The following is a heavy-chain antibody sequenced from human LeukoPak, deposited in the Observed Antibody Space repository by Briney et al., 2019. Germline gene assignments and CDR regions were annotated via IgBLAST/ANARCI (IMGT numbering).Heavy chain of an antibody. V-gene: IGHV5-51*01. Sequence: GESLKISCKGSGYSFTSHWIGWVRQMPGKGLEWMGIIYLGDSETRYSPSFQGQVTISADKSISTAYLQWSSLKASDTAMYYCARPQVGATVYFQHWGQGTLVTVSS. CDR2: IYLGDSET. J-gene: IGHJ1*01. D-gene: IGHD1-26*01. CDR3: ARPQVGATVYFQH. CDR1: GYSFTSHW.